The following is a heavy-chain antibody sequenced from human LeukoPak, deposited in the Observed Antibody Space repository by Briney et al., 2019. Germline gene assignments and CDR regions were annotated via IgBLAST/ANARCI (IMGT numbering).Heavy chain of an antibody. J-gene: IGHJ4*02. V-gene: IGHV1-2*02. D-gene: IGHD2-21*01. Sequence: GASVKVSCKASGYTFTGAYMHWVRQAPGQGLEWMGWINPNSGGTQFAQKFQGRVTMTRDTSISTAYVELDRLRSDDTAVYYCARVLFNSGYDFWGQGTLVTVSS. CDR1: GYTFTGAY. CDR3: ARVLFNSGYDF. CDR2: INPNSGGT.